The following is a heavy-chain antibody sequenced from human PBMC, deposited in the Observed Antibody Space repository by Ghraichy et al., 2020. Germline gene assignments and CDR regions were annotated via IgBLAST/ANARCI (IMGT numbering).Heavy chain of an antibody. CDR1: GFTFSSYG. Sequence: GESLNISCAASGFTFSSYGMHWVRQAPGKGLEWVAVISQDGSNKHYADSVKGRITISRDNSKNTLYLQMNSLRGEDTAVYYCALGYSYGPGDYWGQGTLVTVSS. J-gene: IGHJ4*02. CDR3: ALGYSYGPGDY. D-gene: IGHD5-18*01. V-gene: IGHV3-30*03. CDR2: ISQDGSNK.